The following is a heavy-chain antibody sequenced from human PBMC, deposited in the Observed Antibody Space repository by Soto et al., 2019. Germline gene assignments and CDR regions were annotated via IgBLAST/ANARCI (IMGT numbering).Heavy chain of an antibody. D-gene: IGHD3-22*01. J-gene: IGHJ4*02. CDR3: ARLGGYYQALDS. CDR1: GGSINNYY. Sequence: QVQLQESGPGLVKPSETLLLTCTVSGGSINNYYWSWIRQPPGKGLEFIGSIYYAGTTTYNPSLKSRVTFSVDTSKNQFLLKLISVTAADTAVYYCARLGGYYQALDSWGQGTLLTVSS. V-gene: IGHV4-59*08. CDR2: IYYAGTT.